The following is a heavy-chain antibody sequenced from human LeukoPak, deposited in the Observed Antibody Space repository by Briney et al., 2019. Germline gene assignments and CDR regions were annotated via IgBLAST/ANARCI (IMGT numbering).Heavy chain of an antibody. V-gene: IGHV3-23*01. CDR3: AREVGQNDY. Sequence: GGSLRLSCAASGLTVSSNYMSWVRQAPGKGLEWVSVISGSGGNTYYADSVKGRFTISRDNSKDTLYLQMNSLRAEDTAVYYCAREVGQNDYWGQGTLVTVSS. J-gene: IGHJ4*02. CDR1: GLTVSSNY. D-gene: IGHD1-26*01. CDR2: ISGSGGNT.